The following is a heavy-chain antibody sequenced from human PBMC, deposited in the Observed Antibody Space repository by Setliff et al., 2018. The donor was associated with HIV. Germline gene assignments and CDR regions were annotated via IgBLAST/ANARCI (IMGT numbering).Heavy chain of an antibody. J-gene: IGHJ4*02. CDR1: GGSISSHY. V-gene: IGHV4-59*11. CDR2: IYYSGSP. Sequence: PSETLSLTCTVSGGSISSHYWTWIRQPPGKELEWIGSIYYSGSPNYNPSLKSRVTMSVDTSKNQFSLKLTSATAADTAVYFCARTDHTSSSDFWGQGTLVTVSS. D-gene: IGHD6-6*01. CDR3: ARTDHTSSSDF.